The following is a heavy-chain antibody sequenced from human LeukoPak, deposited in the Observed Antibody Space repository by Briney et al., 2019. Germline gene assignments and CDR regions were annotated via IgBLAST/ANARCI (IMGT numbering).Heavy chain of an antibody. CDR3: ARGRTLAATDFDY. Sequence: PSETLSLTCTVSGGSISRYYWSWIRQPPGKGLEWIGYIYYSGSTSYNPSLKSRVTMSVDTSKNQFSLKLSSATAADTAVYYCARGRTLAATDFDYWGQGALVTVSS. CDR2: IYYSGST. CDR1: GGSISRYY. J-gene: IGHJ4*02. D-gene: IGHD6-19*01. V-gene: IGHV4-59*01.